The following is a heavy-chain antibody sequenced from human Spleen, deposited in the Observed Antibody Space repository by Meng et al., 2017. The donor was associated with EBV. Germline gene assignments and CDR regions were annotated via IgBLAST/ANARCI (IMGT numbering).Heavy chain of an antibody. CDR1: GFTFRKHW. V-gene: IGHV3-74*02. J-gene: IGHJ4*02. CDR2: ISADGTST. CDR3: ATIPY. D-gene: IGHD3-3*01. Sequence: VQLVESGGGLAKPGGSLRLSCAASGFTFRKHWMHWVRQAPGKGLVWVSRISADGTSTTYADSVKGRFNISRDNANNTVYLQMNSLRAEDTAVYYCATIPYWGQGTLVTVSS.